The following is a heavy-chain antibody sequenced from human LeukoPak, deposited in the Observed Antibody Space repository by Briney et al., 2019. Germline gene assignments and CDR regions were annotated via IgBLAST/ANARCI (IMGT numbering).Heavy chain of an antibody. CDR1: GFTFSSYG. V-gene: IGHV3-30*02. Sequence: PGGSLRLSCAASGFTFSSYGMNWVRQAPGKGLEWVSFIRYDGSNKYYADSVKGRFTISRDNSKNTLYLQMNSLRAEDTAVYYCAKAHVVVVAACDYWGQGTLLTVSS. D-gene: IGHD2-15*01. J-gene: IGHJ4*02. CDR2: IRYDGSNK. CDR3: AKAHVVVVAACDY.